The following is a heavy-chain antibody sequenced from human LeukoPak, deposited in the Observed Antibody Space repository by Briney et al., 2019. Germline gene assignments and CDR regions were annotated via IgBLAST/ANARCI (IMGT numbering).Heavy chain of an antibody. Sequence: GGSLRLSCAASGFTFSNYAMSWVRQAPAGRLEWVSSLRGDGETFYADSVKGRFTLSRDESRNTVYLQLNNLRVEDTAVYYCAKASWVSNADVVLWGQGTLVTVSS. CDR1: GFTFSNYA. V-gene: IGHV3-23*01. J-gene: IGHJ4*02. D-gene: IGHD2-15*01. CDR3: AKASWVSNADVVL. CDR2: LRGDGET.